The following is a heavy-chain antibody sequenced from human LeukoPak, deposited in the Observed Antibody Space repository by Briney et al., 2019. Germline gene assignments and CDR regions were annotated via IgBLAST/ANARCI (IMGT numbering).Heavy chain of an antibody. Sequence: ASVKVSCKASGYTFTSYDINWVRQATGQGLEWMGWMNPNSGNTGYAQKFQGRVTMTRNTSISTAYMELSSLRSEDTAVYYCARVKWLLLQWNDYYYYGMDVWGQGTTVTVSS. V-gene: IGHV1-8*01. CDR1: GYTFTSYD. J-gene: IGHJ6*02. CDR2: MNPNSGNT. D-gene: IGHD3-22*01. CDR3: ARVKWLLLQWNDYYYYGMDV.